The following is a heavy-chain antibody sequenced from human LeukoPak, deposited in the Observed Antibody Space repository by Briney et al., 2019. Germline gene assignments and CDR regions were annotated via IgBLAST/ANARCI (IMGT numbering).Heavy chain of an antibody. CDR3: ARARDGYNWND. D-gene: IGHD5-24*01. V-gene: IGHV4-39*07. J-gene: IGHJ4*02. Sequence: SETLSLTCTVSGGSITSSSHYWGWIRQPPGKGLEWIGSIYYSGDTYYNPSLKSRVTISVDTSKNQFSLKLSSVTAADTAVYYCARARDGYNWNDWGQGTLVTVSS. CDR1: GGSITSSSHY. CDR2: IYYSGDT.